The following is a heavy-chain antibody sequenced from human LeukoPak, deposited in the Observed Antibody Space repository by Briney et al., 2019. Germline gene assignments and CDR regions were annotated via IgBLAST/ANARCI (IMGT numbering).Heavy chain of an antibody. CDR3: ARESVVGATTDAFDI. CDR2: IYTSGST. CDR1: GGSISSGSYY. D-gene: IGHD1-26*01. Sequence: SETLSLTCTVSGGSISSGSYYWSWIRQPAGKGLEWIGRIYTSGSTNYNPSLKSRVTISLDTSKNQFSLKLSSVTAADTAVYYCARESVVGATTDAFDIWGQGTMVTVSS. V-gene: IGHV4-61*02. J-gene: IGHJ3*02.